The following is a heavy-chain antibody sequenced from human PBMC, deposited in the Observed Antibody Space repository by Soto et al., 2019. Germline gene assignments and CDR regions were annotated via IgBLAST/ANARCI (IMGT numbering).Heavy chain of an antibody. D-gene: IGHD3-10*01. V-gene: IGHV1-2*02. CDR2: INPNSGGT. CDR1: GDPFSGYY. J-gene: IGHJ4*02. Sequence: XSVKVACKAAGDPFSGYYMHWGRQPPGQGLEWMGWINPNSGGTNYAQKFQGRVTMTRDTSISTAYMELSRLRSDDTAVYYCPRYGVLLWFGDEYYFDYWGQRTLVTVSS. CDR3: PRYGVLLWFGDEYYFDY.